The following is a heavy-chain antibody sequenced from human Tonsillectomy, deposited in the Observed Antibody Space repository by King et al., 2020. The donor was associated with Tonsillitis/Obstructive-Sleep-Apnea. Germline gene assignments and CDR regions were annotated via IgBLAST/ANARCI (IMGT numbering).Heavy chain of an antibody. Sequence: VQLVESGGGLVKPGGSLRLSCAASGFTFSGYSMNWVRQAPGKGLEWVSSISSSSSDIYYADSVKGRFTISRDNAKNSLYLQMNSLRAEDTAVYYCARRDSGRPGRRFDYWGQGTLVTVSS. J-gene: IGHJ4*02. CDR1: GFTFSGYS. D-gene: IGHD1-26*01. CDR2: ISSSSSDI. CDR3: ARRDSGRPGRRFDY. V-gene: IGHV3-21*01.